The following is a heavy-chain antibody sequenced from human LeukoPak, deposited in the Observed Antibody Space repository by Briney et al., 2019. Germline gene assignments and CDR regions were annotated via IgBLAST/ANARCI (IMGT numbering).Heavy chain of an antibody. V-gene: IGHV3-74*01. D-gene: IGHD3-22*01. Sequence: GGSLRLSCAASGFTFSSYWMHWVRQAPGKGLVWVSRINSDGSSTSYADSVKGRFTISRDNAKNTLYLQMNSLRAEDTAVYYCASITYYYDSSGYFSSDYYYYGMDVWGQGTTVTVSS. CDR1: GFTFSSYW. CDR3: ASITYYYDSSGYFSSDYYYYGMDV. J-gene: IGHJ6*02. CDR2: INSDGSST.